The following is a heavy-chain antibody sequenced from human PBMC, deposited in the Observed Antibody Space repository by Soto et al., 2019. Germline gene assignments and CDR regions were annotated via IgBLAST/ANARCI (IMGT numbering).Heavy chain of an antibody. CDR2: IYYSGST. V-gene: IGHV4-31*03. CDR3: ARDGIQLWFLHGGFDL. Sequence: QVQLQESGPGLVKPSQTLSLTCTVSGGSISSGGYYWSWIRQHPGKGLEWIGYIYYSGSTYYNPSLKSRVTISVDTSKNQFSLKLSSVTAADTAVYYCARDGIQLWFLHGGFDLWGRGTLVTVSS. D-gene: IGHD5-18*01. J-gene: IGHJ2*01. CDR1: GGSISSGGYY.